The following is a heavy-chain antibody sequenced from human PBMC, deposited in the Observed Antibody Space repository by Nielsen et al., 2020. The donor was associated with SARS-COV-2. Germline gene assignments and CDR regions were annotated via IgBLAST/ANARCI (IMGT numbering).Heavy chain of an antibody. V-gene: IGHV3-30-3*01. J-gene: IGHJ4*02. CDR1: GFTFRTYA. Sequence: GESLKISCAASGFTFRTYAMHWVRQAPGKGLERVAIISFDGTTKYNEDSVKGRFTISRDNSKNTLYLQMKSLRAEDTAVYYCAREWEDYDSSGFDYWGQGTLVTVSS. CDR3: AREWEDYDSSGFDY. D-gene: IGHD3-22*01. CDR2: ISFDGTTK.